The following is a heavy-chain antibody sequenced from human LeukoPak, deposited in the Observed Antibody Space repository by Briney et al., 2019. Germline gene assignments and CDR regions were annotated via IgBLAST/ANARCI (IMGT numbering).Heavy chain of an antibody. CDR3: ARCITIFGVVSYYYGMGV. J-gene: IGHJ6*02. D-gene: IGHD3-3*01. CDR2: ISGSGGST. V-gene: IGHV3-23*01. Sequence: PGASLRLSCAASGFTFSSYAMSWVRQAPGKGLEWVSAISGSGGSTYYADSVKGRFTISRDNSKNTLYPQMNSLRAEDTAVYYCARCITIFGVVSYYYGMGVWGQGTTVTVSS. CDR1: GFTFSSYA.